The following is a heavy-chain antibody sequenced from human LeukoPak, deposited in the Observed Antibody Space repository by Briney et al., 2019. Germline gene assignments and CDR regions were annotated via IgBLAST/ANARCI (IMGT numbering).Heavy chain of an antibody. Sequence: PGGSQRLSCAASGFTFSDYYMSWIRQAPGKGLEWVSYISSSSSYTNYADSVKGRFTISRDNAKNSLYLQMNSLRAEDTAVYYCASSRHGPPDDYWGQGTLVTVSS. CDR3: ASSRHGPPDDY. J-gene: IGHJ4*02. D-gene: IGHD1-14*01. V-gene: IGHV3-11*06. CDR1: GFTFSDYY. CDR2: ISSSSSYT.